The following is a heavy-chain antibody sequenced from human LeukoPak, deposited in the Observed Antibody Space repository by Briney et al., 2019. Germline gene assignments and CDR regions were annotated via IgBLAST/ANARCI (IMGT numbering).Heavy chain of an antibody. CDR3: ARVMDCSGGSCYGGGSFEY. CDR1: DGSISSYY. V-gene: IGHV4-59*01. CDR2: IYYSGST. D-gene: IGHD2-15*01. Sequence: SETLSLTCIVADGSISSYYWSWIRQPPGKGLEWIGSIYYSGSTNYNPSLKSRVTISVDTSKNQFSLKLTSVTAADTAVYYCARVMDCSGGSCYGGGSFEYWGQGTLVTVSS. J-gene: IGHJ4*02.